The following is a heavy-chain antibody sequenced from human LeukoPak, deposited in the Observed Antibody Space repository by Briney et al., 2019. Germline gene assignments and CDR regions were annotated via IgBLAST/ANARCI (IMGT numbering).Heavy chain of an antibody. CDR2: VSYSGSS. Sequence: SETLSLTCTVSGGSISNYYWSWIRQPPGKRLEWIGYVSYSGSSSSNPSLESRVTISVDMSKNQFSLRLTSVTASDAAVYYCARLQGRGDNYLDYWGQGTLVTVSS. CDR3: ARLQGRGDNYLDY. J-gene: IGHJ4*02. D-gene: IGHD7-27*01. V-gene: IGHV4-59*08. CDR1: GGSISNYY.